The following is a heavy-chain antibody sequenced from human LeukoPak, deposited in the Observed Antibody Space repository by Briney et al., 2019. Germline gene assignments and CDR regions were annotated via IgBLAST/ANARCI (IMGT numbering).Heavy chain of an antibody. CDR2: MNSDGSST. Sequence: GGSLRLSCAASGFTFSSYWMHWVRQAPGKGLVWVSRMNSDGSSTSYADSVKGRFTISRDNAKNTLYLQMNSLRAEDTAVYYCAREGSRVWFDPWGQGTLVTVSS. V-gene: IGHV3-74*01. D-gene: IGHD2/OR15-2a*01. J-gene: IGHJ5*02. CDR1: GFTFSSYW. CDR3: AREGSRVWFDP.